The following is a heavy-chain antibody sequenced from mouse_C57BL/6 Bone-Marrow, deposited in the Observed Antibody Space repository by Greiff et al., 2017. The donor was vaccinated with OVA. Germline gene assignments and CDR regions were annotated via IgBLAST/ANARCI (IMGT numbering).Heavy chain of an antibody. V-gene: IGHV1-74*01. CDR3: AIKGVGTTVVARDYAMDY. J-gene: IGHJ4*01. CDR1: GYTFTSYW. D-gene: IGHD1-1*01. Sequence: QVQLKQPGAELVKPGASVKVSCKASGYTFTSYWMHWVKQRPGQGLEWIGRIHPSDSDTNYNQKFKGKATLTVDKSSSTASMQLSSLTSEDSAIYYCAIKGVGTTVVARDYAMDYWGQGTSVTVSS. CDR2: IHPSDSDT.